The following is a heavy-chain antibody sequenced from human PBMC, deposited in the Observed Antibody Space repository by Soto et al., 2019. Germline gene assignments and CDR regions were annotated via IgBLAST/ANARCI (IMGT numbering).Heavy chain of an antibody. J-gene: IGHJ4*02. CDR3: XKDATLRGYSGYSSLDY. V-gene: IGHV5-51*01. Sequence: GESLKISCRGSGYSFTIYWIGWVRQMPGKGLEWMGIIYPGDSDTRYSPSFQGRFTISRDNAKNSLYLQMNSLRAEDTALYYCXKDATLRGYSGYSSLDYWGQGTLVTVSS. CDR1: GYSFTIYW. D-gene: IGHD5-12*01. CDR2: IYPGDSDT.